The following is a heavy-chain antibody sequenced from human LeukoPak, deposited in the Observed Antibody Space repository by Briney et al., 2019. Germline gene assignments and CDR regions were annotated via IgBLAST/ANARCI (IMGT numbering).Heavy chain of an antibody. V-gene: IGHV3-30*04. CDR1: GLAFSSYS. CDR2: ISYDGSDE. Sequence: GSLRLSCVASGLAFSSYSMHWVRQAPGKGLEWVGVISYDGSDEYYTDSVKGRFTISRDNSKNTVYLQMNSLRADDTAVYYYARDFTPEWFDIHWGQGTLVTVS. D-gene: IGHD3-3*01. J-gene: IGHJ4*02. CDR3: ARDFTPEWFDIH.